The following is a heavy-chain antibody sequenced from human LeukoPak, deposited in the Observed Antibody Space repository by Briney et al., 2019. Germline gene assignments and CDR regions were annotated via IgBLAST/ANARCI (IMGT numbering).Heavy chain of an antibody. CDR3: AKSVSPGGYVGSLYFFDD. J-gene: IGHJ4*02. D-gene: IGHD1-26*01. CDR1: GLTFSSYA. CDR2: ISGSGGTT. V-gene: IGHV3-23*01. Sequence: GGSLRLSCAASGLTFSSYAMSWVRQAPGKGLEWVSTISGSGGTTYYADSVEGQFTISRDNSKNTVSLQMNSLRAEDTAIYYCAKSVSPGGYVGSLYFFDDWGQGALVTVSS.